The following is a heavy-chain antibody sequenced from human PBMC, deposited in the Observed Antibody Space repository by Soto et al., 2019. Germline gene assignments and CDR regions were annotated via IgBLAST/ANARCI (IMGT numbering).Heavy chain of an antibody. CDR1: GYTFTGYY. Sequence: QVQLVQSGAEVKKPGASVKVSCKASGYTFTGYYMHWVRQAPGQGLEWMGWINPNSGGTNYAQKFQGWVTMTRDTSISTAYMELSRLRSDDTAVYYCARDRVVYYYGSGSYATSYYYYGMDVWGQGTTVTVSS. CDR2: INPNSGGT. J-gene: IGHJ6*02. D-gene: IGHD3-10*01. CDR3: ARDRVVYYYGSGSYATSYYYYGMDV. V-gene: IGHV1-2*04.